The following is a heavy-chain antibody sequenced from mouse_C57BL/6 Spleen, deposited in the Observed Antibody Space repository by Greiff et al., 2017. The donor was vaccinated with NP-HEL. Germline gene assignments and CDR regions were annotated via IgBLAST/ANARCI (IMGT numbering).Heavy chain of an antibody. Sequence: VQLQQSGAELVKPGASVKISCKASGYTFTDYYINWVKQRPGQGLEWIGKIGPGSGSTYYNAKFKGKATLTADKSSSTAYMQLSSLTSEDSAVYFCARSYYYGSSYDYAMDYWGQGTSVTVSS. CDR1: GYTFTDYY. V-gene: IGHV1-77*01. CDR2: IGPGSGST. CDR3: ARSYYYGSSYDYAMDY. J-gene: IGHJ4*01. D-gene: IGHD1-1*01.